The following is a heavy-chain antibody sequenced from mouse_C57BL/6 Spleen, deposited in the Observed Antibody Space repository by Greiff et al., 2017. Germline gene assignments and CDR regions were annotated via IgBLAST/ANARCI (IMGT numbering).Heavy chain of an antibody. D-gene: IGHD1-1*01. CDR2: IYPGSGST. J-gene: IGHJ2*01. CDR3: AISGTVVATDYFDY. V-gene: IGHV1-55*01. Sequence: VQLQQPGAELVKPGASVQMSCKASGYTFTSYWITWVKQRPGQGLEWIGDIYPGSGSTNYNEKFKSKATLSVDTSSSTDYMQLSLLTSEDSAVYYCAISGTVVATDYFDYWGQGTTLTFSS. CDR1: GYTFTSYW.